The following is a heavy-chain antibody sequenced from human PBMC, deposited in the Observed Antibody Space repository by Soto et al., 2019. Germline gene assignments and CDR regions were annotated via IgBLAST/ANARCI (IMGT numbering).Heavy chain of an antibody. V-gene: IGHV4-30-4*08. CDR3: AGKGDTGDSLDV. D-gene: IGHD2-21*02. CDR1: GASISSAYYH. CDR2: IHHSGTI. J-gene: IGHJ6*04. Sequence: QVQLQQSGPGLVKPSQTLSLTCTVSGASISSAYYHWTWIRQSPGKGLEWIGYIHHSGTILYNPSSEMRVTISVDRSKKECSLHMTSVTAADTAVYFYAGKGDTGDSLDVRGEGTTVTVSS.